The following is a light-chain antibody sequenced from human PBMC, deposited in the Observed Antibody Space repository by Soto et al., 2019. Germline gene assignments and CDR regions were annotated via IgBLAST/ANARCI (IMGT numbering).Light chain of an antibody. CDR2: GAS. Sequence: EIVLTQSPGTLSLSPGERATLSCRASRSVSSSYLAWYQQKPGQAPRLLIYGASSRATGIPDTFSGSGSGTDFTLTISRLEPEDVAVFYCPQYGSSSLTFGGGTTVEIK. CDR1: RSVSSSY. CDR3: PQYGSSSLT. J-gene: IGKJ4*01. V-gene: IGKV3-20*01.